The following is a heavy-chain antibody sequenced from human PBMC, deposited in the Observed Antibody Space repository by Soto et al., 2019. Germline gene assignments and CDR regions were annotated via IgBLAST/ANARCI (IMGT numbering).Heavy chain of an antibody. V-gene: IGHV4-39*01. Sequence: PSETLSLTCAVSGGSISGSYYYWGWLRQSPGKGPEWIGSVFYTGFTSYNPSLESRVSVSVDTSKNQFSLKVSGVSAADTAVYYCARVDHRGYFSVLTDFWGQGILVTVSS. CDR1: GGSISGSYYY. CDR2: VFYTGFT. J-gene: IGHJ4*02. CDR3: ARVDHRGYFSVLTDF. D-gene: IGHD3-10*02.